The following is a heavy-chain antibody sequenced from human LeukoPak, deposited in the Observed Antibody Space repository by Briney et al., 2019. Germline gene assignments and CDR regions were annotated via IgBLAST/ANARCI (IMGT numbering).Heavy chain of an antibody. CDR1: GGSFSGYY. Sequence: TSETLSLTCAVYGGSFSGYYWSWIRQPPGKGLEWIGEINHSGSTYYNPSLKSRVTISVDTSKNQFSLKLSSVTAADTAVYYCARQGHERGVDYWGQGTLVTVSS. CDR3: ARQGHERGVDY. J-gene: IGHJ4*02. V-gene: IGHV4-34*01. D-gene: IGHD3-10*01. CDR2: INHSGST.